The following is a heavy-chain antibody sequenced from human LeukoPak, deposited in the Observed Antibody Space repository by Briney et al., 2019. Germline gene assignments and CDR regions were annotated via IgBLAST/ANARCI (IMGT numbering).Heavy chain of an antibody. CDR1: GFTFSDYY. CDR3: ARDLTMMSAFDI. CDR2: ISSSGSTI. Sequence: PGASLRLSCAASGFTFSDYYMSWIRQAPGKGLEWVSYISSSGSTIYYADSVKGRFTISRDNAKNSLYLQMNSLRAEDTAVYYCARDLTMMSAFDIWGQGTMVTVSS. D-gene: IGHD3-22*01. J-gene: IGHJ3*02. V-gene: IGHV3-11*01.